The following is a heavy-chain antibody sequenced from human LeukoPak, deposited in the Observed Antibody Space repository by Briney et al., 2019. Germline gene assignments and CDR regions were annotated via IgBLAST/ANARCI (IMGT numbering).Heavy chain of an antibody. CDR3: ARDRLRYCSGGSCLHTDY. CDR1: GFTFSSYA. Sequence: GRSLRLSCAASGFTFSSYAMHWVRQAPGKGLEWVAVISYDGSNKYYADSVKGRFTISRDNSKNTLYLQMNSPRAEDTAVYYCARDRLRYCSGGSCLHTDYWGQGTLVTVSS. D-gene: IGHD2-15*01. CDR2: ISYDGSNK. V-gene: IGHV3-30*04. J-gene: IGHJ4*02.